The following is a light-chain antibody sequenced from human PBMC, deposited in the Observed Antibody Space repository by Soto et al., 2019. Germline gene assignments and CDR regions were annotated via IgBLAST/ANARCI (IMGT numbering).Light chain of an antibody. CDR1: QSVSSSY. J-gene: IGKJ2*01. CDR2: GAS. V-gene: IGKV3-20*01. Sequence: EIVLTQSPGTLSLSPGERATLSCRASQSVSSSYLAWYQQKPGQALRLLIYGASSSATGIPDRFSGSGSGTDFTLTISRLETEYFAVYYCQQYGTPPGTVGQGTKLQIK. CDR3: QQYGTPPGT.